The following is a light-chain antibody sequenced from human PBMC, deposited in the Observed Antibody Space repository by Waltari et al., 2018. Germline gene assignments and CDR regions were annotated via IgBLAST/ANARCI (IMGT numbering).Light chain of an antibody. V-gene: IGLV2-14*03. Sequence: QSALTQPASVSGSPGQSITISCTGTSNDVGASNFVSWGQQHPGRAPPLMLYDVTERPSGISYRFSGSKSANTASLTISGLQAEDEADYYCCSYAGSYTYVFGSGTKVTVL. CDR1: SNDVGASNF. CDR2: DVT. CDR3: CSYAGSYTYV. J-gene: IGLJ1*01.